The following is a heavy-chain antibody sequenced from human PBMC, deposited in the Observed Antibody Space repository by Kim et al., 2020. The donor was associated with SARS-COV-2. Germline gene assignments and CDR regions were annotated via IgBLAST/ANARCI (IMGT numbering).Heavy chain of an antibody. J-gene: IGHJ4*02. CDR1: GFTLTNYS. D-gene: IGHD2-2*02. CDR3: ARGFYTNSAMVFDF. CDR2: INPDIGKT. V-gene: IGHV1-3*01. Sequence: ASVKVSCKASGFTLTNYSIHWVRQAPGQGLEWVGKINPDIGKTKYLGRFQGRLTITSDSSASTAFLELSSLTSEDTAVYYCARGFYTNSAMVFDFWGQGT.